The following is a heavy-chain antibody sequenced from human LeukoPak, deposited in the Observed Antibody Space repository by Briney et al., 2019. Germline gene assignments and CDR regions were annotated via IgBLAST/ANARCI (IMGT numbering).Heavy chain of an antibody. V-gene: IGHV3-9*01. CDR2: ISYNRDGI. J-gene: IGHJ4*02. CDR3: AKGAEGGIRGYFDY. Sequence: GRSLRLSCVASGFTFDDYAMHWVRQAAGKGLEWVSGISYNRDGIGYADSVKGRFTVSRENAKNSLYLKMNSLRSEDTALYYCAKGAEGGIRGYFDYWGQGILVTVSS. CDR1: GFTFDDYA. D-gene: IGHD3-10*01.